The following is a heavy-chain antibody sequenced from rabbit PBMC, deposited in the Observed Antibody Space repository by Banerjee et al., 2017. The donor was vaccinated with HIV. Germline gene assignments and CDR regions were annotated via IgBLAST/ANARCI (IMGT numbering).Heavy chain of an antibody. J-gene: IGHJ6*01. Sequence: QEQLEESGGDLVKPEGSLTLTCTASGFSFTNKYVMCWVRQAPGKGLEWIACINTSTGNTVYASWAKGRFTISRTSSTTVTLQMTSLTAADTATYFCARDLAGVIGWSFVLWGPWPLVPVS. CDR2: INTSTGNT. D-gene: IGHD4-1*01. V-gene: IGHV1S45*01. CDR3: ARDLAGVIGWSFVL. CDR1: GFSFTNKYV.